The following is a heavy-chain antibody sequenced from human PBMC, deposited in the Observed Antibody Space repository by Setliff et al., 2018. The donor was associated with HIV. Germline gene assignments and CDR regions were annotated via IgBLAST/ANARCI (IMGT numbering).Heavy chain of an antibody. D-gene: IGHD1-26*01. Sequence: SVPVSCKASGGTFRSSAISGVRQAPGQGLEWMGRIIPIFGTANDAQKFQGRVTITAEQSTSTAYMELGSLRSEDTAVYYRAVGVDEEGELAYFDYWGQGILVTVSS. CDR2: IIPIFGTA. CDR3: AVGVDEEGELAYFDY. CDR1: GGTFRSSA. J-gene: IGHJ4*02. V-gene: IGHV1-69*13.